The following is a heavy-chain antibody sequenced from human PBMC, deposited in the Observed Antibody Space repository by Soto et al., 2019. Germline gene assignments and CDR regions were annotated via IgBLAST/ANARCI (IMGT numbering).Heavy chain of an antibody. D-gene: IGHD2-21*02. CDR3: ARSGVTGIVIPSHWFDP. CDR1: GDSIGGVGY. J-gene: IGHJ5*02. V-gene: IGHV4-31*03. CDR2: ISSSGST. Sequence: SETLSLTCTVSGDSIGGVGYWGWIRQFPGRGLEWIGCISSSGSTYYNPALNNRISLSLDTSQNQFSLKLLSVTAADTAIYYCARSGVTGIVIPSHWFDPWGQGTLVTVSS.